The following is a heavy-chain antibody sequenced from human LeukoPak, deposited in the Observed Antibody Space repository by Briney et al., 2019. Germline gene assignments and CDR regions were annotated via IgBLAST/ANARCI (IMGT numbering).Heavy chain of an antibody. CDR2: LSGSGAST. CDR1: AFTFGNYA. V-gene: IGHV3-23*01. Sequence: GGSLRLSCAASAFTFGNYAMNWVRQAPGKGLEWVSGLSGSGASTYYADSVKGRFTISRDNSKNTLYLQMNRLRAGDTAVYYCAKGSDHSGSYYLDYWGQGTLVTVSS. J-gene: IGHJ4*02. D-gene: IGHD3-10*01. CDR3: AKGSDHSGSYYLDY.